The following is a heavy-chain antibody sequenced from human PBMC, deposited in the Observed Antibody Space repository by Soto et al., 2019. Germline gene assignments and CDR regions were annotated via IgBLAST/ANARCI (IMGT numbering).Heavy chain of an antibody. V-gene: IGHV3-30*18. CDR2: ISYDGSNK. J-gene: IGHJ3*02. CDR3: AKDGWTYAFDI. D-gene: IGHD2-15*01. CDR1: GFTFSSYG. Sequence: QVQLVESGGGVVQPGRSLRLSCAASGFTFSSYGMHWVRQAPGKGLEWVAVISYDGSNKYYADSVKGRFTISRDNSKNTLDLQMNSLRAEDTAVYYCAKDGWTYAFDIWGQGTMVTVSS.